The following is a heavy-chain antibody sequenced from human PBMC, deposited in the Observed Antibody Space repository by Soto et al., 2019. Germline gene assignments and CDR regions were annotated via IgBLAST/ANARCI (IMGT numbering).Heavy chain of an antibody. CDR2: ITTSTHT. D-gene: IGHD1-26*01. J-gene: IGHJ4*02. CDR3: ARHGSYCFDD. CDR1: GFTFSDYY. Sequence: GGSLRLSCAASGFTFSDYYMSWIRQAPGKGLEWVSYITTSTHTKYADSVRGRFTISRDNAKNSLYLQMNSLRAEDTAVYYCARHGSYCFDDWGQGTLVTVSS. V-gene: IGHV3-11*06.